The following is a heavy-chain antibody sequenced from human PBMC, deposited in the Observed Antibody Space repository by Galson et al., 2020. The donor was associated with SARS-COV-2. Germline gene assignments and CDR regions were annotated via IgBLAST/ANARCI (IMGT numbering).Heavy chain of an antibody. Sequence: ASVKVSCKASGYTFNRYGISWVRQAPGQGLEWLGWISCHNGNTNYPQKFHGRVTMTTDRWTSTVYMELRSLRSDDTAVYYCAREEDPTDFNPYFDYWGQGTQVTVSS. D-gene: IGHD1-26*01. CDR1: GYTFNRYG. V-gene: IGHV1-18*04. CDR2: ISCHNGNT. CDR3: AREEDPTDFNPYFDY. J-gene: IGHJ4*02.